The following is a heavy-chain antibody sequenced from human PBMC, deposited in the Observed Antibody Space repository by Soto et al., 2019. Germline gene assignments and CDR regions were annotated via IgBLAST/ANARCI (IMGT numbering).Heavy chain of an antibody. CDR2: ISAYNGNT. V-gene: IGHV1-18*01. CDR3: GRDLGQQLVDY. D-gene: IGHD6-13*01. Sequence: QVQLVQSGAEVKKPGASVKVSCKASGYTFTSYGISWVRQAPGQGLEWMGWISAYNGNTKYAQKLQGRVTMTTATSTSTAYMDLRSLRSDDTAVYYCGRDLGQQLVDYWGQGTLVTFSS. CDR1: GYTFTSYG. J-gene: IGHJ4*02.